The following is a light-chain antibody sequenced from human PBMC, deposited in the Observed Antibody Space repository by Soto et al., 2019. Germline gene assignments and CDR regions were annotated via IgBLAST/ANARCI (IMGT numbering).Light chain of an antibody. Sequence: QSVLTQPPSVSGAPGQRVTISCTGSSSHIGAGYDVHWYQQLPGTAPKLLIYGNSNRPSGVPDRFSGSKSGTSASLAITGLHAEDEADYYCQSYDSSLSGYVVFGGGTKVTVL. CDR2: GNS. J-gene: IGLJ2*01. V-gene: IGLV1-40*01. CDR1: SSHIGAGYD. CDR3: QSYDSSLSGYVV.